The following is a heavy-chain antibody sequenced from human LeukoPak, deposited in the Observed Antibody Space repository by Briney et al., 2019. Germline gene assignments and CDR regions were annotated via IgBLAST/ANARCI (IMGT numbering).Heavy chain of an antibody. V-gene: IGHV3-7*01. Sequence: GSLRPSCAASGFTFSNYWMAWVRQAPGKGLEWVANVEKDGSGKNYVDSVKGRFIISRDNAKNSLYLQMNSLRVEDTAVYFCAREVATGTGAYNYWGQGTLVTVSS. CDR2: VEKDGSGK. CDR1: GFTFSNYW. CDR3: AREVATGTGAYNY. D-gene: IGHD6-13*01. J-gene: IGHJ4*02.